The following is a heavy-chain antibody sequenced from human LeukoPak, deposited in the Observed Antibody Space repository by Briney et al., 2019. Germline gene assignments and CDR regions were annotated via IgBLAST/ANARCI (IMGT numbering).Heavy chain of an antibody. D-gene: IGHD1-26*01. Sequence: SETLSLTCTVSGGSISSYYWSWIRQPAGKGLEWIGRIYTSGSTNYNPSLQSRVTMSVHTSKDQFSRKLSSVTAADTAVYYCARGGLVGATDFDYWGQGTLVTVSS. CDR3: ARGGLVGATDFDY. J-gene: IGHJ4*02. CDR2: IYTSGST. CDR1: GGSISSYY. V-gene: IGHV4-4*07.